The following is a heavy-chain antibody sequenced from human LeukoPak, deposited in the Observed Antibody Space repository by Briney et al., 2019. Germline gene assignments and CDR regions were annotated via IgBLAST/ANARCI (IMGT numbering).Heavy chain of an antibody. CDR1: GDTLTTYD. D-gene: IGHD6-6*01. CDR3: AKSLPGIAAH. Sequence: GASVKVSCKASGDTLTTYDFNWVRQAPGQGLEWMGWMDPNSGNTGYAQKFQGRVTMTRNTSISTAYMELSSRTSEDTAVYYCAKSLPGIAAHWGQGTLVSVTS. V-gene: IGHV1-8*01. J-gene: IGHJ4*02. CDR2: MDPNSGNT.